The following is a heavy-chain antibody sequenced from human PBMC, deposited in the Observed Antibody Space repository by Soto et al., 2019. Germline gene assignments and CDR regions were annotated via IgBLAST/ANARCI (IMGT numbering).Heavy chain of an antibody. D-gene: IGHD4-4*01. CDR3: ARVPDSNYVSSYFDY. CDR2: ISYDGSNK. CDR1: GFTFNTYA. J-gene: IGHJ4*02. Sequence: QTGGSLRLSCAASGFTFNTYAMHWVRQAPGKGLEWVAVISYDGSNKYYADSVKGRFTISRDNSKNRLYLQMNSLRAEDTAVYYCARVPDSNYVSSYFDYWGQGTLVTVS. V-gene: IGHV3-30-3*01.